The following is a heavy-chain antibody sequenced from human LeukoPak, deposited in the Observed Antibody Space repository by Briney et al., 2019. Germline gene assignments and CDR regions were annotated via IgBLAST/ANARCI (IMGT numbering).Heavy chain of an antibody. CDR3: AKRIGEYSSGSSPFDY. Sequence: GGSLRLSCAASGFTFSSYAMSWVRQAPGKGLEWVSAISGSGGSTYYADSVKGRFTISRDNSKNTLYLQMNSLRAEDTAVYYCAKRIGEYSSGSSPFDYWGQGTLVTVSS. J-gene: IGHJ4*02. V-gene: IGHV3-23*01. CDR2: ISGSGGST. D-gene: IGHD6-19*01. CDR1: GFTFSSYA.